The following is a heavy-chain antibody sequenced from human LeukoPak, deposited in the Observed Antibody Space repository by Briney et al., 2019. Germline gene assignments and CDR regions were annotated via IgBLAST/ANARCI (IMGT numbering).Heavy chain of an antibody. Sequence: SETLSLTCSVSGGSVRSYSWTWVRQSPGKGLEWIGSISNNANTNYIPSLWGRVTFSLDTSSNQVSLTLNSVTAADTGVYYCARLSHASIPTGVLAWGPKPRKYYYSLDVWGQGTTVIVSS. CDR3: ARLSHASIPTGVLAWGPKPRKYYYSLDV. V-gene: IGHV4-59*08. CDR2: ISNNANT. D-gene: IGHD1-1*01. CDR1: GGSVRSYS. J-gene: IGHJ6*02.